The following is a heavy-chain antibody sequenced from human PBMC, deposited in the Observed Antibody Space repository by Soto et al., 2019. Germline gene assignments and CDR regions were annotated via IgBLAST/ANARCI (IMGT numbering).Heavy chain of an antibody. CDR2: INHSGST. Sequence: SETLSLTCAVYGGSFSGYYWSWIRQPPGRGLEWIGEINHSGSTNYNPSLKSRVTISVHTSKNQFSLKLSSVTAADTAVYYCARHGLDPWGQGTLVTVSS. CDR1: GGSFSGYY. V-gene: IGHV4-34*01. J-gene: IGHJ5*02. CDR3: ARHGLDP.